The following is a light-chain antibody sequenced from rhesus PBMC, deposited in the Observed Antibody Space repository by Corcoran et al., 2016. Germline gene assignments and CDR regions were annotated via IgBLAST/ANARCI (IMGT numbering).Light chain of an antibody. V-gene: IGKV3-24*04. CDR3: QQSSNLWT. Sequence: ETVVTQSPATLSLSPGERATLSCRASQSVGSYLAWYPQKPGQAPKILMYGASSRSTGSPYRFSCSGSGTDFTLTISSLVPEDVGVYYCQQSSNLWTFGQGTKVEIK. CDR1: QSVGSY. J-gene: IGKJ1*01. CDR2: GAS.